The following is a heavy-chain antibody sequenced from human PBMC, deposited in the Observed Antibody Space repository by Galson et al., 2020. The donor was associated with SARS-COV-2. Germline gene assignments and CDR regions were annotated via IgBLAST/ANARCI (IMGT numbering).Heavy chain of an antibody. Sequence: TGGSLRLSCAASGFTFRNYGMHWVRQAPGKGLEWVAVRWYDGSHIYYADSVKGRFTISRDNSKNTLYLQMNSLRAEDTAVYYCARDLRRYYYGMDVWGQGTTVTVSS. J-gene: IGHJ6*02. CDR3: ARDLRRYYYGMDV. CDR1: GFTFRNYG. V-gene: IGHV3-33*01. CDR2: RWYDGSHI.